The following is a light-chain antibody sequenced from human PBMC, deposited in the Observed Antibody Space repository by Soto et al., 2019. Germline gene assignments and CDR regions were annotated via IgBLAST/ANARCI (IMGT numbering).Light chain of an antibody. CDR2: YAS. V-gene: IGKV3-11*01. Sequence: EIVLTQSPATLSLSPGERATLSCRASQSVSSYLALYQQKPDQAPRFLIYYASTRASGLPAMCSSSGAGKVIPLTITSLEHEDSADYCWQQRNNWPPTFGQGTKVDIK. CDR1: QSVSSY. J-gene: IGKJ1*01. CDR3: QQRNNWPPT.